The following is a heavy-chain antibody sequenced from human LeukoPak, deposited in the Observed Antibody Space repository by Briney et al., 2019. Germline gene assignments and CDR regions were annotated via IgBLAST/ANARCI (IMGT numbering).Heavy chain of an antibody. D-gene: IGHD3-10*01. CDR1: GFTFSSSD. Sequence: GGSLRLSCAASGFTFSSSDMNWVRQAPGKGLEWVSSNSSSSSYIYYADSVKGRFTISRDNAKNSLYLQMNSLRAEDTAVYYCAREIYGSGTYPFDYWGQGTLVTVSS. V-gene: IGHV3-21*01. J-gene: IGHJ4*02. CDR3: AREIYGSGTYPFDY. CDR2: NSSSSSYI.